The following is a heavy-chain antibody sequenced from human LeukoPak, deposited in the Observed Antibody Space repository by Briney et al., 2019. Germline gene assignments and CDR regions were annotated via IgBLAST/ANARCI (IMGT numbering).Heavy chain of an antibody. J-gene: IGHJ4*01. CDR1: SVSINNENFS. Sequence: SETLSLTCTVSSVSINNENFSWGWIRQSPGKSLEWIGNIYYTGTTYYNPSLKSRVTISVDTSKNQFSLKLSSVTAADTAVYYCVRTMIVVVPRGYYFDYXXXXXLXTVSS. V-gene: IGHV4-39*07. CDR2: IYYTGTT. D-gene: IGHD3-22*01. CDR3: VRTMIVVVPRGYYFDY.